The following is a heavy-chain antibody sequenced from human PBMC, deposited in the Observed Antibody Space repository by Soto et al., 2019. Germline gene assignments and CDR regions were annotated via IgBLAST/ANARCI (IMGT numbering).Heavy chain of an antibody. CDR1: GGSISSYY. Sequence: SESVSLTCTVSGGSISSYYWSRIRQPPGKGLEWIGYIYYSGSTNYNPSLKSRVTISVDTSKNQFSLKLSSVTAADTAVYYCARTPGYSSGWYRYYYYGMDVWGQGTTVTVSS. J-gene: IGHJ6*02. CDR3: ARTPGYSSGWYRYYYYGMDV. V-gene: IGHV4-59*01. D-gene: IGHD6-19*01. CDR2: IYYSGST.